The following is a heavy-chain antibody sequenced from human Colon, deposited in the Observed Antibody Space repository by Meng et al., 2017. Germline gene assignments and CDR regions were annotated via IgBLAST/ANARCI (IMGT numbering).Heavy chain of an antibody. J-gene: IGHJ4*02. V-gene: IGHV4-39*01. CDR1: GGSTTSTSYY. D-gene: IGHD3-22*01. CDR2: IGYSGTI. CDR3: ARRVHDGSGHHYFDY. Sequence: QPQLQESGPGLVKPSETLSLTCTVSGGSTTSTSYYWDWIRQSPAKGLEWIGTIGYSGTIVYNPSLSSRVTMTLDTSKNQFSLKLSSVTAPDTAVYYCARRVHDGSGHHYFDYWGQGTLVTVSS.